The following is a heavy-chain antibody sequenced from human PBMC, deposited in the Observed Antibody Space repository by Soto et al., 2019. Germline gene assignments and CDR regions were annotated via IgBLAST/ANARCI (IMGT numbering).Heavy chain of an antibody. Sequence: PSETLSLTCAVHCRSFSGYHWSWIRQPPGKGLEWIGEINHSGSTNYNPSLKSRVTISVDTFKNQFSLKLSSVTAADTAVYYCATQKYSSSWYYYYGMDVWGQGTTVTV. CDR1: CRSFSGYH. D-gene: IGHD6-13*01. CDR3: ATQKYSSSWYYYYGMDV. J-gene: IGHJ6*02. V-gene: IGHV4-34*01. CDR2: INHSGST.